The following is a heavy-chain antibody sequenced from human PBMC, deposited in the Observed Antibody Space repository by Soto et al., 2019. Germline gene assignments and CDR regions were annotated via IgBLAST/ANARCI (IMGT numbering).Heavy chain of an antibody. J-gene: IGHJ4*02. V-gene: IGHV3-11*06. D-gene: IGHD1-1*01. CDR1: GFTFSDYY. CDR2: ISSSSDST. Sequence: QVQVVESGGGLVKPGGSLRLSCAASGFTFSDYYMSWIRQAPGKGLEWVSFISSSSDSTKYADSVKGRFTISRDNAKNSLYLQFTSLRAEDSAVYSCARGGVKGTTSRGQGYSWGQGTLVTVSS. CDR3: ARGGVKGTTSRGQGYS.